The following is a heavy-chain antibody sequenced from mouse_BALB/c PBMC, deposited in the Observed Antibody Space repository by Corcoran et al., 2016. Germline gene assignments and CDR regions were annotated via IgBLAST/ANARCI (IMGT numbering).Heavy chain of an antibody. V-gene: IGHV1-9*01. J-gene: IGHJ3*01. Sequence: QDQLQQSGAELMTRGSAVKISGKASGYTCSSHERERVKQRPGHGLEWIGEILPGSGSTNYNEKFKGKATLTADTSSKTAYMQLSSLTSEDSAVYFCARADDRSRFSYWGQGTLVTVS. CDR1: GYTCSSHE. CDR2: ILPGSGST. CDR3: ARADDRSRFSY. D-gene: IGHD2-14*01.